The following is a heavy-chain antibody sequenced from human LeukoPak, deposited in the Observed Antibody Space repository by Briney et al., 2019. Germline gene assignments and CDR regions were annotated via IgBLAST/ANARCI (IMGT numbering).Heavy chain of an antibody. CDR2: ISGSGGST. J-gene: IGHJ4*02. D-gene: IGHD3-22*01. V-gene: IGHV3-23*01. CDR1: GFTFSSYA. Sequence: PGGSLRLSCAASGFTFSSYAMSWVRQAPGKGLEWVSAISGSGGSTYYADSVKGRFTISRDNAKNSLYLQMNSLRAEDTALYFCAKTTLTFHYDLSGYYFDNWGQGTPVTVST. CDR3: AKTTLTFHYDLSGYYFDN.